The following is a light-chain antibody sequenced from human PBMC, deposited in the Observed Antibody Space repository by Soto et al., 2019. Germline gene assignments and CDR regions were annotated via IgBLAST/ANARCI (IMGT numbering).Light chain of an antibody. CDR2: GAS. J-gene: IGKJ1*01. CDR3: QQYGSSPPTWT. CDR1: QSVTTRY. Sequence: ETVLTQSPVTLSLSPGEEATLSCRASQSVTTRYLAWYQQKPGQAPRLLMYGASNRATGIPDRFSGSGSGTDFTLTISRLEPEDFAVYYCQQYGSSPPTWTFGQGTKVDIK. V-gene: IGKV3-20*01.